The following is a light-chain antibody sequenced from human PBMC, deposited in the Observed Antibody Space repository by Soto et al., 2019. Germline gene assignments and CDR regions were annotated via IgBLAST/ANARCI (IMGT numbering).Light chain of an antibody. CDR1: NIGSIS. V-gene: IGLV3-21*02. Sequence: ELTQPPSVSVAPGQTARITCGGNNIGSISVHWYQQNPGQAPVLVVYDDSGRPSGIPERFSGSNSGNTATLTISRVEAGDEADYYCQVWDSISDHYVFGTGTKVTVL. CDR2: DDS. CDR3: QVWDSISDHYV. J-gene: IGLJ1*01.